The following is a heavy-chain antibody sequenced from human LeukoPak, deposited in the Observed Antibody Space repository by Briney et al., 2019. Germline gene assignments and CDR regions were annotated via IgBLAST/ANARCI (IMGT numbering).Heavy chain of an antibody. CDR2: FSVSGGST. CDR3: ARGYSGYFYY. D-gene: IGHD5-12*01. Sequence: PGASLRLSCAASGFTFSSYAMTWVHQAPGKGLEWVSSFSVSGGSTNYADSVKGLFTISRDNAKNTLYLQMNSLRAEDTAVYYCARGYSGYFYYWGQGTLVTASS. J-gene: IGHJ4*02. CDR1: GFTFSSYA. V-gene: IGHV3-23*01.